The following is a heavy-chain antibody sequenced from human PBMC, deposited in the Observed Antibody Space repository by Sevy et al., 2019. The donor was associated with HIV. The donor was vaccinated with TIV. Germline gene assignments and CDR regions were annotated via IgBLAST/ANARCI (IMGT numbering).Heavy chain of an antibody. CDR1: GGTFGSYG. J-gene: IGHJ5*01. Sequence: ASVKVSCKASGGTFGSYGISWVRQAPGQRLEWMGGIIPILGMTHYAQKFQERVTITADRSMTTAYMELSSLRSEDSAIYYCARHLYDSGAYYDSWGQGTQVTVSS. CDR2: IIPILGMT. D-gene: IGHD3-22*01. V-gene: IGHV1-69*10. CDR3: ARHLYDSGAYYDS.